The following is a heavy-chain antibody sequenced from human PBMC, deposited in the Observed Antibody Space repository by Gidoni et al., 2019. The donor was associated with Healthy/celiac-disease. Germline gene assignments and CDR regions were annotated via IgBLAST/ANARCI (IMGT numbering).Heavy chain of an antibody. CDR3: TSEYYGSGSYYSYYFDY. J-gene: IGHJ4*02. Sequence: EVQMVESGGGWVQPGGSRKLSCAASGFTFSGSAMHWVRQASGKGLGWFCLIRSKANSYATAYAASVKGSFTISRDDSKTTAYLQMNSLKTDDTSVYYCTSEYYGSGSYYSYYFDYWGQGTLVTVSS. V-gene: IGHV3-73*01. CDR2: IRSKANSYAT. D-gene: IGHD3-10*01. CDR1: GFTFSGSA.